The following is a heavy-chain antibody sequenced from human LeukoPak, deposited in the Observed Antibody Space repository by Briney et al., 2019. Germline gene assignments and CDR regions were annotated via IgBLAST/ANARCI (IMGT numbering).Heavy chain of an antibody. J-gene: IGHJ3*01. CDR3: AKDSDIAVAGSDDALDV. Sequence: GGSLRLSCAASGFTFSSYGMHWVRQTPGKGLEWVALISFDGSIEYYVGSVKGRFTISRDNSKNTPFLQMNSLRPEDTAVYYCAKDSDIAVAGSDDALDVWGQGTMVTVSS. V-gene: IGHV3-30*18. CDR2: ISFDGSIE. D-gene: IGHD6-19*01. CDR1: GFTFSSYG.